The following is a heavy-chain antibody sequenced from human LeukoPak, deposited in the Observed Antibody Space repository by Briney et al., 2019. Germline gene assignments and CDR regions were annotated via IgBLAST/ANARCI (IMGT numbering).Heavy chain of an antibody. CDR1: GGSISSHY. J-gene: IGHJ4*02. CDR2: IYYSGST. Sequence: SETLSLTCTVSGGSISSHYWSWIRQPPGKGLEWIGYIYYSGSTNYNPSLKSRVTISVDTSKNQFSLKLSSVTAADTAVYYCARGTTSGYDTDYWGQGALVTVSS. CDR3: ARGTTSGYDTDY. D-gene: IGHD5-12*01. V-gene: IGHV4-59*11.